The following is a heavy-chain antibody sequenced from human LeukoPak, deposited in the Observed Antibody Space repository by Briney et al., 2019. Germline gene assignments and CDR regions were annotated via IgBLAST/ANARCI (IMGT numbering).Heavy chain of an antibody. CDR3: ARDLSPVVRASPMGY. D-gene: IGHD3-10*01. CDR1: GFTFSNHG. CDR2: ITYDGYYN. J-gene: IGHJ4*02. V-gene: IGHV3-30*03. Sequence: GGSLRLSCAASGFTFSNHGMHWAREAPGKGLEWVALITYDGYYNYYSDSVKGRFAISSDTSKSTLYLQMNSLRAEDTAVYYCARDLSPVVRASPMGYWGQGTPVTVSS.